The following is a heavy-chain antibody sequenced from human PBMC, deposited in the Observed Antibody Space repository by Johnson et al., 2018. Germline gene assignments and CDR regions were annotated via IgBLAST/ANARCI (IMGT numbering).Heavy chain of an antibody. D-gene: IGHD2-15*01. Sequence: VQSGGSLRLSCAASGFTFSSYSMNWVRQAPGKGLEWVSYISSSSNNIYYADSVKGRFTISRDNAKNSLYLQMNSLRDEDTAVYYCARGCSGGSCYYYYGMDVWGQGTTVTVSS. CDR2: ISSSSNNI. J-gene: IGHJ6*02. CDR3: ARGCSGGSCYYYYGMDV. CDR1: GFTFSSYS. V-gene: IGHV3-48*02.